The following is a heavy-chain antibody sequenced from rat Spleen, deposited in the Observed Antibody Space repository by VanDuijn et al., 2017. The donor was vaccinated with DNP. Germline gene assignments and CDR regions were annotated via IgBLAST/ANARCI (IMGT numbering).Heavy chain of an antibody. J-gene: IGHJ1*01. CDR2: ISIDGDTT. CDR1: GFTFSTYW. CDR3: ARDRGYYSDWYFDF. D-gene: IGHD1-1*01. Sequence: EVQLVETGGGLVQPGRSLKLSCVASGFTFSTYWMYWIRQAPGKGLEWVASISIDGDTTYYPDSVKGRFTISRDNAKNTLYLKMNSLRSEDTATYYCARDRGYYSDWYFDFWGPGTMVTVSS. V-gene: IGHV5-58*01.